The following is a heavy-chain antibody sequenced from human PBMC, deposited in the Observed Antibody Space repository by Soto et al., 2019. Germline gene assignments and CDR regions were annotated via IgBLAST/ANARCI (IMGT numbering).Heavy chain of an antibody. CDR3: ARGRGIAARSLYYYYGMDV. V-gene: IGHV4-34*01. J-gene: IGHJ6*02. CDR2: INHSGST. D-gene: IGHD6-6*01. CDR1: GGSFSGYY. Sequence: KTSETLSLTCAVYGGSFSGYYWSWIRQPPWKGLEWIGEINHSGSTNYNPSLKSRVTISVDTSKNQFSLKLSSVTAADTAVYYCARGRGIAARSLYYYYGMDVWGQGTTVTVSS.